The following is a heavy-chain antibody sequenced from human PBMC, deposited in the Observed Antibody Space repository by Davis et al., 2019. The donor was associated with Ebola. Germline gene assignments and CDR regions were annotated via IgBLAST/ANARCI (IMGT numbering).Heavy chain of an antibody. J-gene: IGHJ4*02. Sequence: MPSETLSLTCTVSGGSISSYYWSWIRQPPGKGLEWIGYIYYSGSTNYNPSLKSRATISVDTSKNQFSLKLSSVTAADTAVYYCARGPYSSGWSEFDYWGQGTLVTVSS. D-gene: IGHD6-19*01. CDR2: IYYSGST. V-gene: IGHV4-59*01. CDR1: GGSISSYY. CDR3: ARGPYSSGWSEFDY.